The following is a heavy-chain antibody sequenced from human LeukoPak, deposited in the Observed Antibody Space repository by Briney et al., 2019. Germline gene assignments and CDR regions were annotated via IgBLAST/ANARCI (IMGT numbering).Heavy chain of an antibody. CDR1: AYSFSSNW. CDR2: VYPDDSDT. CDR3: ARLTSGEREGFDI. D-gene: IGHD1-1*01. J-gene: IGHJ3*02. V-gene: IGHV5-51*01. Sequence: PGESLKIPCKGSAYSFSSNWIGWVRQMPGKGLEWMGNVYPDDSDTRYSPSFQGQVTILADKSITTAYLQWSSLKASDTAMYYCARLTSGEREGFDIWGQGTMVTVSS.